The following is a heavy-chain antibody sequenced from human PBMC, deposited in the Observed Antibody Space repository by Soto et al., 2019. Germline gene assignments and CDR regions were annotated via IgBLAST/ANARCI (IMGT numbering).Heavy chain of an antibody. V-gene: IGHV4-59*01. Sequence: LSLTCTVSGGSISSYYWSWIRQPPGKGLEWIGYIYYSGSTNYNPSLKSRVTISVDTSKNQFSLKLSSVTAADTAVYYCARRTTVTPRGGYYYGMDVWGQGTTVTVSS. CDR2: IYYSGST. J-gene: IGHJ6*02. CDR3: ARRTTVTPRGGYYYGMDV. D-gene: IGHD4-4*01. CDR1: GGSISSYY.